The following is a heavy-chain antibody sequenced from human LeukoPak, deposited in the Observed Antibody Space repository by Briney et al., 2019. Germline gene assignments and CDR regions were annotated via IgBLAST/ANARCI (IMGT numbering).Heavy chain of an antibody. Sequence: GASVKVSCKASGYTFTRYYMHWVRQAPGQGLGGMGIINPSGGRTSYAQKFQGRVTMTGGTSTSTVYMELSSLRSEDTAVYYCARVGGHYPGDYYFDYWGQGTLVTVSS. CDR3: ARVGGHYPGDYYFDY. J-gene: IGHJ4*02. CDR2: INPSGGRT. CDR1: GYTFTRYY. D-gene: IGHD2-21*01. V-gene: IGHV1-46*01.